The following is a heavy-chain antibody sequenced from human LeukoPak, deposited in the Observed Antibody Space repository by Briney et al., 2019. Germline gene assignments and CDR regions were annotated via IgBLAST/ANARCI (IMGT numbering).Heavy chain of an antibody. CDR2: ISSDSGLI. CDR1: GFTFSSYS. D-gene: IGHD6-25*01. Sequence: GGSLRLSCAASGFTFSSYSMNWVRQAPGKGLEWVSSISSDSGLIFYADSVKGRFTISRDNAKNSLYLQMSSLRAEDTAIYYCAREAGSADHWGQGTLVTVSS. CDR3: AREAGSADH. J-gene: IGHJ4*02. V-gene: IGHV3-21*01.